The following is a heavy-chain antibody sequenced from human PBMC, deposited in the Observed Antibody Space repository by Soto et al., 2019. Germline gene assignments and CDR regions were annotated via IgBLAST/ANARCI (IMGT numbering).Heavy chain of an antibody. CDR1: GFTFSNAW. CDR3: TSYSGSYDAWFDP. D-gene: IGHD1-26*01. CDR2: IKRKTDGGTT. Sequence: GGSLRLSCAASGFTFSNAWMNWVRQAPGKGLEWVGRIKRKTDGGTTDYAAPVKGRFTISRDDSKNKLYLQMNSLKTEDTAVYYCTSYSGSYDAWFDPWGQGTLVTVSS. V-gene: IGHV3-15*07. J-gene: IGHJ5*02.